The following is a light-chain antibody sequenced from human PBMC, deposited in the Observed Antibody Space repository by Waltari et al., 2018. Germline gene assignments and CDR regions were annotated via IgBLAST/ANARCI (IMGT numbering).Light chain of an antibody. CDR1: QSVSSY. CDR3: QNFGSSPYS. J-gene: IGKJ2*03. CDR2: AAS. V-gene: IGKV3-20*01. Sequence: VILTQSPATLSLSPGERATPSCRASQSVSSYLAWYQQKPGQAPRLLIYAASSRATGIPDRFSGSGSGTDFTLTISSLEPEDFAVYYCQNFGSSPYSFGQGTKVEIK.